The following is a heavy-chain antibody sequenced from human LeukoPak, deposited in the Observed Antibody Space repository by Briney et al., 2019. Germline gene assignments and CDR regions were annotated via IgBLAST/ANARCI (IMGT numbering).Heavy chain of an antibody. V-gene: IGHV4-30-4*08. CDR1: GGSISSGDYY. J-gene: IGHJ5*02. CDR3: ARGPHRLYDSSGYYPHWFDP. CDR2: IYYSGST. Sequence: TLSLTCTVSGGSISSGDYYWSWIRQPPGKGLEWIGYIYYSGSTYYNPSLKSRVTISVDTSKNQFSLKLSSVTAADTAVYYCARGPHRLYDSSGYYPHWFDPWGQGTLVTVSS. D-gene: IGHD3-22*01.